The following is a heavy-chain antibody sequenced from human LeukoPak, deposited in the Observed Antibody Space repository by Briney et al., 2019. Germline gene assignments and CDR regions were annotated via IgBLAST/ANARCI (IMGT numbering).Heavy chain of an antibody. D-gene: IGHD6-13*01. J-gene: IGHJ4*02. V-gene: IGHV4-61*02. Sequence: SETLSLTCTVSGGSISSGSYYWSWLRQPAGKGLEWIGRIYTSGSTNYNPSLKSRVTISVDTSENQFSLKLSSVTAADTAVYYCARGHSTPLEAHFDYWGQGTLVTVSS. CDR1: GGSISSGSYY. CDR3: ARGHSTPLEAHFDY. CDR2: IYTSGST.